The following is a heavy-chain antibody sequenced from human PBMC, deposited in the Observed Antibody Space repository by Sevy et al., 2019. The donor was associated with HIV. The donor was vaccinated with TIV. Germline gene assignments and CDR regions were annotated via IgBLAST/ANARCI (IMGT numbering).Heavy chain of an antibody. CDR1: GYTFTGYY. V-gene: IGHV1-2*02. CDR2: INPNSGGT. D-gene: IGHD3-10*01. Sequence: ASVKVSCKASGYTFTGYYMHWVRQAPGQGLEWMGWINPNSGGTNYAQKFQGRVTMTRDTSISTAYMELSRLGSDDTAVYYCAREGDYYGSGAYGMDVWGQGTTVTVSS. CDR3: AREGDYYGSGAYGMDV. J-gene: IGHJ6*02.